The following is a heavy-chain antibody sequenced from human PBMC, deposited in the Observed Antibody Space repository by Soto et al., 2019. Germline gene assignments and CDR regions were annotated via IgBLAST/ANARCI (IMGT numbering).Heavy chain of an antibody. CDR1: GFIFSGYG. D-gene: IGHD2-15*01. Sequence: EVQLLESGGGLVQPGGSLRLSCAASGFIFSGYGMTWVRQAPGKGLEWVAIINAGGSTTHYADSVKGRFTISRDDSENTLYLQMNSLRGDDTAVYYCAKAAIWGGGRYYYYYMDVWGKGTTVTVSS. J-gene: IGHJ6*03. V-gene: IGHV3-23*03. CDR3: AKAAIWGGGRYYYYYMDV. CDR2: INAGGSTT.